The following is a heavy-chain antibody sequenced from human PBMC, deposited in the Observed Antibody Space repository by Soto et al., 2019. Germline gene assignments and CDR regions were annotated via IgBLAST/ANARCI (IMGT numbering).Heavy chain of an antibody. CDR3: ATSVVVQAATSDSFAY. D-gene: IGHD2-2*01. Sequence: SVKVSCKASGGTFSSYTISWVRQAPGQGLEWMGRIIPILGIANYAQKFRGRVTITADKSTSTAYMELSSLRSEDTAVYYCATSVVVQAATSDSFAYWAQGTLVPVS. V-gene: IGHV1-69*02. J-gene: IGHJ4*02. CDR1: GGTFSSYT. CDR2: IIPILGIA.